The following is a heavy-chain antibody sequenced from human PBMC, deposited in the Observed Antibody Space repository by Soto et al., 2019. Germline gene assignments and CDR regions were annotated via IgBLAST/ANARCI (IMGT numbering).Heavy chain of an antibody. J-gene: IGHJ4*02. Sequence: GWSLRLSCSASGFTFISYAMHWVRQAPGKGLEYVSAISSNGGSTYYADSVKGRFTISRDNSKNTLYLQMSSLRAEDTAVYYCVKDWGPYYYDSSGFGLWGQGTLVTVSS. CDR3: VKDWGPYYYDSSGFGL. CDR2: ISSNGGST. CDR1: GFTFISYA. D-gene: IGHD3-22*01. V-gene: IGHV3-64D*06.